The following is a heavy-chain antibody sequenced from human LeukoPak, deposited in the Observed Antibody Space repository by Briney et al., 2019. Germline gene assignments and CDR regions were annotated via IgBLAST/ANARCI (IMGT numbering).Heavy chain of an antibody. Sequence: ASVKVSCKASGYTFTSYYMHWVRQAPGQGLEWMGWINPNSGDTKFAREFQGRVTMTRDTSISTAYMGLSRLRSDDTAVYYCATQRGSYLLGTDLDYWGQGTLVTVSS. V-gene: IGHV1-2*02. CDR2: INPNSGDT. CDR3: ATQRGSYLLGTDLDY. D-gene: IGHD3-16*01. CDR1: GYTFTSYY. J-gene: IGHJ4*02.